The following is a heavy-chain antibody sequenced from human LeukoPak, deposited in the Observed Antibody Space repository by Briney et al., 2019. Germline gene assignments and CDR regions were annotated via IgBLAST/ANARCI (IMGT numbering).Heavy chain of an antibody. V-gene: IGHV4-61*02. D-gene: IGHD5-12*01. Sequence: SEALSLTCTVSGGSISSGGYYWSWIRQPAGKGLEWIGRIYTSGSTNYNPSLKSRVTMSVDTSKNQFSLKLSSVTAADTAVYYCARGRATIYYYYYYYMDVWGKGTTVTISS. CDR2: IYTSGST. J-gene: IGHJ6*03. CDR3: ARGRATIYYYYYYYMDV. CDR1: GGSISSGGYY.